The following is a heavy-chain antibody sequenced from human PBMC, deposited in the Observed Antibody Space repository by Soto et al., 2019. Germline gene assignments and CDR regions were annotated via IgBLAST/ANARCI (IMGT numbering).Heavy chain of an antibody. V-gene: IGHV3-74*01. J-gene: IGHJ6*02. CDR2: INSDGSST. D-gene: IGHD6-19*01. Sequence: PGGSLRLSCAASGLTFSSYWMHWVRQAPGKGLVWVSRINSDGSSTSYADSVKGRFTISRDNAKNTLYLQMNSLRAEDTAVYYCARDLLAVAVDYGMDVWGQGTTVTVSS. CDR1: GLTFSSYW. CDR3: ARDLLAVAVDYGMDV.